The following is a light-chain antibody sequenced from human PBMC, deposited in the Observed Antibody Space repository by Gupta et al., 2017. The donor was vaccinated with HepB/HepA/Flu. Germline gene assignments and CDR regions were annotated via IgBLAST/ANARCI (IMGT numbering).Light chain of an antibody. CDR3: QLRHNCPQKGT. J-gene: IGKJ4*02. CDR2: EAS. CDR1: QSVSSY. Sequence: IVLTQSPDTLTLSPGERATLSCRASQSVSSYFAWYQRKPGQAPRLVSYEASSRAPGIPARLSGSGSGTDFTLTISNLEHGDSALYVCQLRHNCPQKGTFGGGTKVEIK. V-gene: IGKV3-11*01.